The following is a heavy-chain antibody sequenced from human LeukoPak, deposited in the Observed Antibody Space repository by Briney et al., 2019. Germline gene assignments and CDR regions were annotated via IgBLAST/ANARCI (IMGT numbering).Heavy chain of an antibody. CDR1: GFTVSSNY. D-gene: IGHD3-22*01. Sequence: GGSLRLSCAASGFTVSSNYMSWVRQAPGKGLEWVSVIYSGGTTYYADSVKGRFTISRDNSKNTLYLQMNSLRAEDTAVYYCARAPGGHYYDSSGYLNYWGQGTLVTVSS. CDR3: ARAPGGHYYDSSGYLNY. V-gene: IGHV3-53*01. CDR2: IYSGGTT. J-gene: IGHJ4*02.